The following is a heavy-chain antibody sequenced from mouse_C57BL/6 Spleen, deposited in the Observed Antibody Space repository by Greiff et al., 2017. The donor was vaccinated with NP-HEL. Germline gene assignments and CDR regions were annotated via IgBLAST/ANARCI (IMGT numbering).Heavy chain of an antibody. V-gene: IGHV3-6*01. Sequence: EVKLMESGPGLVKPSQSLSLTCSVTGYSITSGYYWNWIRQFPGNKLEWMGYISYDGSNNYNPSLKNRISITRDPSKNQFFLKLNSVTTEDTATYYCARDYFDYWGQGTTLTVSS. CDR1: GYSITSGYY. J-gene: IGHJ2*01. CDR2: ISYDGSN. CDR3: ARDYFDY.